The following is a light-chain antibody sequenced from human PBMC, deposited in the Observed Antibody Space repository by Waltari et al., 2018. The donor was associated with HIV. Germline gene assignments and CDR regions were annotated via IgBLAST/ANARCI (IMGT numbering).Light chain of an antibody. CDR1: SSDVGGYNS. J-gene: IGLJ2*01. CDR2: DVI. CDR3: SSYSSASTVV. Sequence: QSALTQPASVSGSPGQSITISCTGPSSDVGGYNSVSWYQQHPGKAHKVMIYDVIKRHSGVSNRFSGSKSGNTASLTISGLQAEDEADYYCSSYSSASTVVFGGGTKVTVL. V-gene: IGLV2-14*01.